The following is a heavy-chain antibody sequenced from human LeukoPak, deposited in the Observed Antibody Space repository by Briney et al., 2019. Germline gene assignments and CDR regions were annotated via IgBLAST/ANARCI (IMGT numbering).Heavy chain of an antibody. CDR3: ATDSIAAAGRDY. CDR1: GYTLTELS. J-gene: IGHJ4*02. CDR2: FDPEDGET. D-gene: IGHD6-13*01. Sequence: ASVKVSCKVSGYTLTELSMHWVRQAPGKGLEWMGGFDPEDGETIYAQKFQGRVTMTEDTSTDTAYMELSSLRSEDTGVYYCATDSIAAAGRDYWGQGTLVTVSS. V-gene: IGHV1-24*01.